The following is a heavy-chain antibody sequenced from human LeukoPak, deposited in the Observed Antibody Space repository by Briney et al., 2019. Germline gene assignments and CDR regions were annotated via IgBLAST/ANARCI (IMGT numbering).Heavy chain of an antibody. CDR1: GGSFSGYY. Sequence: SETLSLTCAVYGGSFSGYYWSWIRQPPGKGLEWIGEINHSGSTNYNPSLRSRVAISVDTSKNQFSLKLGSVTAADTAVYYCASTSSGSTARNWFDPWGQGTLVTVSS. V-gene: IGHV4-34*01. D-gene: IGHD1-26*01. J-gene: IGHJ5*02. CDR2: INHSGST. CDR3: ASTSSGSTARNWFDP.